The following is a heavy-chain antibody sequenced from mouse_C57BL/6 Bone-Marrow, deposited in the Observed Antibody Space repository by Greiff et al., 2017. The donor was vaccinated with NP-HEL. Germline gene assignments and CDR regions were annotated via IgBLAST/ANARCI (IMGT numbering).Heavy chain of an antibody. CDR2: INPSSGYT. Sequence: QVQLQQSGAELARPGASVKMSCKASGYTFTSYTMHGVKQRPGQGLEWIGYINPSSGYTKYNKKFQDKATLTTDKSSSTPSMQLSSLTSEDSAGYYCARRLRRWDWYFDVWGTGTTVTVSS. CDR1: GYTFTSYT. J-gene: IGHJ1*03. D-gene: IGHD2-4*01. V-gene: IGHV1-4*01. CDR3: ARRLRRWDWYFDV.